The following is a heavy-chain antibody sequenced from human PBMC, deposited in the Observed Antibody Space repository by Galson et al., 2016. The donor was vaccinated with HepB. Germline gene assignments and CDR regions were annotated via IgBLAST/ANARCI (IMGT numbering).Heavy chain of an antibody. CDR1: GFTLGNYW. Sequence: SLRLSCAASGFTLGNYWMNWARQAPGKGLEWLANIKKDGSEINCVDSVKGRFTISRDNAKNSLYLQMNSLRAEDTALYHCTRNFDLWGRGTQVTVSS. V-gene: IGHV3-7*04. CDR3: TRNFDL. J-gene: IGHJ2*01. CDR2: IKKDGSEI.